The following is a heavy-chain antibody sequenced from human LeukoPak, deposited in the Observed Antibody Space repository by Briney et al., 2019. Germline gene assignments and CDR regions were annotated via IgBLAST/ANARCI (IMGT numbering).Heavy chain of an antibody. CDR2: IKPNSAGT. CDR3: AREKVGAVAEDY. D-gene: IGHD6-19*01. V-gene: IGHV1-2*02. Sequence: ASVRVSCTAPGYTFSRSFMHWVRQAPGQGLEWMGWIKPNSAGTRYAQKFQGRFTMTRNTSINTAYMELRSLRSDDTAVYYCAREKVGAVAEDYWGQGTLVTVSS. J-gene: IGHJ4*02. CDR1: GYTFSRSF.